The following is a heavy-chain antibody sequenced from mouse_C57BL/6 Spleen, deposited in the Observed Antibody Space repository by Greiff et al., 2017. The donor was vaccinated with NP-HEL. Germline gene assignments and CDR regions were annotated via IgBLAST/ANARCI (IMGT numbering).Heavy chain of an antibody. Sequence: QVQLQQPGAELVMPGASVKLSCKASGYTFTSYWMHWVKQRPGQGLEWIGEIDPSDSYTNYNQKFKGKSTLTVDKSSSTAYMQLSSLTSEDSAVYYGASSQRRLLDYWGQGTTLTVSA. D-gene: IGHD3-2*02. V-gene: IGHV1-69*01. CDR3: ASSQRRLLDY. CDR1: GYTFTSYW. J-gene: IGHJ2*01. CDR2: IDPSDSYT.